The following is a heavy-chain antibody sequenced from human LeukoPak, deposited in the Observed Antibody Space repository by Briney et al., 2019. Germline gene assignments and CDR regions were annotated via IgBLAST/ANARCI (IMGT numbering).Heavy chain of an antibody. CDR1: GFNFSNYG. Sequence: GGSLRLSCAASGFNFSNYGMHWVRQAPGKGLEWVATISSDGSNKNYADSVKGRFTISRDNSRNTLFLQMNSLRPEDTAVYYCAKDWGNYFASGSSYLDYWGQGTLVTVSS. J-gene: IGHJ4*02. V-gene: IGHV3-30*18. CDR2: ISSDGSNK. CDR3: AKDWGNYFASGSSYLDY. D-gene: IGHD3-10*01.